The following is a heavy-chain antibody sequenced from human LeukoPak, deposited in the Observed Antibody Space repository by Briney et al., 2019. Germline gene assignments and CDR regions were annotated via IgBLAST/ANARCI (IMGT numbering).Heavy chain of an antibody. CDR1: GGSISSYY. CDR3: AREPYGSGTENYYYMDV. Sequence: SKTLSLTCTVSGGSISSYYWSWIRQPPGKGLEWIGHMFYSGTTNYNPSLKSRVTISVDTSKKQFSLKLSSVTAADTAVYYCAREPYGSGTENYYYMDVWGKGTTVTVSS. V-gene: IGHV4-59*12. D-gene: IGHD3-10*01. J-gene: IGHJ6*03. CDR2: MFYSGTT.